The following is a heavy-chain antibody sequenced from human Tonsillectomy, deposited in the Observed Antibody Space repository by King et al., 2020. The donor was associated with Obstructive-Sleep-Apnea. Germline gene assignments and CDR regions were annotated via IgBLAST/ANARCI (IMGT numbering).Heavy chain of an antibody. CDR2: ISSSSTYI. CDR1: GFTFSSYS. Sequence: VQLVESGGGLVKPGGSLRLSCAASGFTFSSYSMNWVRQASGKGMEWVSSISSSSTYINYADSVKGRFPISRDNAKNSLYLQMNSLRAVDTAVYYCARVYIAAAGHTLDYWGQGTLVTVSS. J-gene: IGHJ4*02. D-gene: IGHD6-13*01. CDR3: ARVYIAAAGHTLDY. V-gene: IGHV3-21*01.